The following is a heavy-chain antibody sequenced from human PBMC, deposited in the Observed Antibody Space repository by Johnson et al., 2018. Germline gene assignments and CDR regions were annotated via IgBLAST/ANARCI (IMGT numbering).Heavy chain of an antibody. V-gene: IGHV1-8*01. Sequence: QVQLVQSGAEVKKPGASVKVSCKASGYTFTSSDINWVRQATGQGLEWMGWMNPNRGNTGYAQKCQGRVTMTRNTSISTAYRGLSSLRSEDTAVYYCARDPMDVWGKGTTVTVSS. CDR1: GYTFTSSD. J-gene: IGHJ6*03. CDR3: ARDPMDV. CDR2: MNPNRGNT.